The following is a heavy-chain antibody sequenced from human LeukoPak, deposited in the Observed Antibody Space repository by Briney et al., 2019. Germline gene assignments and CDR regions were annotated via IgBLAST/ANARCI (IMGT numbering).Heavy chain of an antibody. D-gene: IGHD3-3*01. CDR3: ARDVIRSYYDFWSGYPNGGDAFDI. CDR1: GGSISSSNW. J-gene: IGHJ3*02. V-gene: IGHV4-30-4*01. CDR2: IYYSGST. Sequence: SETLSLTCAVSGGSISSSNWWSWIRQPPGKGLEWIGYIYYSGSTYYNPSLKSRVTISVDTSKNQFSLKLSSVTAADTAVYYCARDVIRSYYDFWSGYPNGGDAFDIWGQGTMVTVSS.